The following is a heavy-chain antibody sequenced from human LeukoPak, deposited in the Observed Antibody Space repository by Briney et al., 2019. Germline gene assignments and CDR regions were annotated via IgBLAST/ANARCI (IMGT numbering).Heavy chain of an antibody. CDR2: IYYSGST. CDR3: ASSRSYGDYLDY. CDR1: GGSISSYY. V-gene: IGHV4-59*08. D-gene: IGHD4/OR15-4a*01. Sequence: SETLSLTCTVSGGSISSYYWSWIRQPPGKGVEWIGYIYYSGSTNYIPSLKSRVTISVDTSKNQFSLKLSSVTAADTAVYYCASSRSYGDYLDYWGQGTLVTVSS. J-gene: IGHJ4*02.